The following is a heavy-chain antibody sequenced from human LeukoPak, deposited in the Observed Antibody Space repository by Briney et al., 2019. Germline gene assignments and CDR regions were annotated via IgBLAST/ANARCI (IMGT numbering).Heavy chain of an antibody. D-gene: IGHD6-13*01. CDR2: IYTNENT. V-gene: IGHV4-4*07. CDR3: ARAAAAAGGQYFDY. Sequence: SETLSLTCTVSGGSISTYYWSWIRQPAGKGLEWIGRIYTNENTNYNPSLRSRVTMSVDTSKNQFSLKLSSVTAADTAVYYCARAAAAAGGQYFDYWGQGTLVTVSS. J-gene: IGHJ4*02. CDR1: GGSISTYY.